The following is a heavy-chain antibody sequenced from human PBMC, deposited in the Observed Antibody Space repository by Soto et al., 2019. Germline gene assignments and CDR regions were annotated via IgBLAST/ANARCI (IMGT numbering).Heavy chain of an antibody. Sequence: EVQLLESGGGLVQPGGSLRLSCAASGFTFSSYAMSWVRQAPGKGLEWVSAISGSGGSTYYADSVKGRFTISRDNSKNTLYLQMNSMRAEDTAVYYCAKDLRPARLGELSLLDYWGQGTLVTVSS. D-gene: IGHD3-16*02. CDR3: AKDLRPARLGELSLLDY. V-gene: IGHV3-23*01. J-gene: IGHJ4*02. CDR2: ISGSGGST. CDR1: GFTFSSYA.